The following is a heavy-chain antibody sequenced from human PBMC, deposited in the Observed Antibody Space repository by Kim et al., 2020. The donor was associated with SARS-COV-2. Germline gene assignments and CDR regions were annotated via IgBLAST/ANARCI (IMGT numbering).Heavy chain of an antibody. J-gene: IGHJ4*02. D-gene: IGHD3-22*01. Sequence: GGSLRLSCAASGFTFSSYAMSWVRQAPGKGLEWVSAISGSGGSTYYADSVKGRFTISRDNSKNTLYLQMNSLRAEDTAVYYCAKQSRASHVDYYDSSGYPDYWGQGTLVTVSS. V-gene: IGHV3-23*01. CDR3: AKQSRASHVDYYDSSGYPDY. CDR1: GFTFSSYA. CDR2: ISGSGGST.